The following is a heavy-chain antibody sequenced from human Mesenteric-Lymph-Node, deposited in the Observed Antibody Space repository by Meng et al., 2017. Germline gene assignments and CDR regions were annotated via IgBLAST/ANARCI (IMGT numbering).Heavy chain of an antibody. CDR1: GFTFSSYW. J-gene: IGHJ4*02. CDR3: AKDHSAVTTFY. V-gene: IGHV3-74*01. Sequence: GESLKISCAASGFTFSSYWMHWVRQVPGEGLVWVSRINSDGISAYADSVKGRFIISRDNAKNTLYLQMNSLRAEDTAVYYCAKDHSAVTTFYWGQGTLVTVSS. D-gene: IGHD4-17*01. CDR2: INSDGISA.